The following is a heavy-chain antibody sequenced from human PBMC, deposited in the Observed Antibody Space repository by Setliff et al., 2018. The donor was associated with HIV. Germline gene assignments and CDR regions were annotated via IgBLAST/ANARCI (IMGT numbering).Heavy chain of an antibody. CDR3: AKMHTAMDPDTFDI. V-gene: IGHV3-30*02. D-gene: IGHD5-18*01. CDR2: IRYDGSYR. J-gene: IGHJ3*02. Sequence: PGGSLRLSCAASGFTFSNYGMHWVRQAPGKGLEWVAFIRYDGSYRYYVDSVKGRFTISRDNSKNTMFLQMNSLRVEDTAIYYCAKMHTAMDPDTFDIWGQGTMVTVSS. CDR1: GFTFSNYG.